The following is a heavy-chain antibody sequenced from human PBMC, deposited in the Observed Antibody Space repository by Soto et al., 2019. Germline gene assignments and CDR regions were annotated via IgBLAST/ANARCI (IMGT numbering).Heavy chain of an antibody. D-gene: IGHD4-17*01. CDR2: IYAGDSDT. CDR3: ARDNSGDAFDF. Sequence: GESLKISCSASAYIFTNYWIGWVRQMPGKGLEWMGIIYAGDSDTKYSPSFQGQVTISADKSIFTAYLQWSSLRDEDTAIYYCARDNSGDAFDFCGQGTLVTVS. CDR1: AYIFTNYW. J-gene: IGHJ4*02. V-gene: IGHV5-51*01.